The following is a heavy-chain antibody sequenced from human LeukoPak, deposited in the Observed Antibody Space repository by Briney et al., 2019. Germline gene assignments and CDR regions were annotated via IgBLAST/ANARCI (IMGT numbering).Heavy chain of an antibody. CDR3: TGTRCCDEITLDY. V-gene: IGHV1-58*02. D-gene: IGHD2-2*01. CDR1: GFTFTSST. Sequence: GTSVNDSCKASGFTFTSSTIQWVRQARGQRLEWIGWIVVGSGNTNYAQKFQERVIINMDMSTTTVYMELSSLRYEDTAVYYCTGTRCCDEITLDYWGQGTLVTVSS. J-gene: IGHJ4*02. CDR2: IVVGSGNT.